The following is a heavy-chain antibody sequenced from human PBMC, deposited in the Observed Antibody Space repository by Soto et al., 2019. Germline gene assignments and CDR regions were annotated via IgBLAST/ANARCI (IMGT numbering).Heavy chain of an antibody. Sequence: QVQLVQSGAEVKKPGSSVKVSCKASGGTFSSYAISWVRQAPVQGLEWMGGIIPIFGTANYAQKFQGRVTITADESKSTAYRERSNLRSEDTAVYYCARAGISVAGNVEFDYWGQGTLVTVSS. V-gene: IGHV1-69*01. CDR3: ARAGISVAGNVEFDY. D-gene: IGHD6-19*01. CDR1: GGTFSSYA. J-gene: IGHJ4*02. CDR2: IIPIFGTA.